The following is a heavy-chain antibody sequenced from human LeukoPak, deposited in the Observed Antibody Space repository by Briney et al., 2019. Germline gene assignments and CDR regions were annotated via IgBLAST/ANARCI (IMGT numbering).Heavy chain of an antibody. Sequence: SETLSLTCTVSGGSISSYYWSWIRQPPGKGLEWIGYIYYSGSTNYNPSLKSRVTISVDTSKNQFSLKLSSVTAADTAVYYCARDQDYYDLAHAFDIWGQGTMVTVSS. D-gene: IGHD3-22*01. CDR2: IYYSGST. CDR3: ARDQDYYDLAHAFDI. CDR1: GGSISSYY. J-gene: IGHJ3*02. V-gene: IGHV4-59*01.